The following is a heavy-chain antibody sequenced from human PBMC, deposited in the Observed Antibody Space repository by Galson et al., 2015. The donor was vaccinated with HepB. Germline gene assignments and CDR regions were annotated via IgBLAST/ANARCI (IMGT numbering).Heavy chain of an antibody. CDR2: ISGSGDKT. CDR1: GFTFSNYA. V-gene: IGHV3-23*01. CDR3: AKSLVAISSAPGDY. Sequence: SLRLSCAASGFTFSNYAMSWVRQAPGKGLEWVSVISGSGDKTYYADSVKGRFTISRDNSKSTLYLQMNSLRAEDTALCYCAKSLVAISSAPGDYWGQGTLVTVSS. D-gene: IGHD2-2*01. J-gene: IGHJ4*02.